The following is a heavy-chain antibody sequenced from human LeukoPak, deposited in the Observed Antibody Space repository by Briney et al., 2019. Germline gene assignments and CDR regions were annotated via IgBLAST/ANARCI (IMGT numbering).Heavy chain of an antibody. CDR3: ARDRGSSGWYGDVFDI. Sequence: SETLSLTCTVSGGSISSYYWSWIRQPAGKGLEWIGRIYTSGSTNYNPSLKSRVTISVDTSKNQFSLKLSSVTAADTAVYYCARDRGSSGWYGDVFDIWGQGTMVTVSS. V-gene: IGHV4-4*07. J-gene: IGHJ3*02. CDR2: IYTSGST. D-gene: IGHD6-19*01. CDR1: GGSISSYY.